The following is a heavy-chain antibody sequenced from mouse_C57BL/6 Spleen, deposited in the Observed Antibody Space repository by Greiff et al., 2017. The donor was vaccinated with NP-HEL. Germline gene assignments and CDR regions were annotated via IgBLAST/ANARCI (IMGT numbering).Heavy chain of an antibody. D-gene: IGHD2-5*01. CDR1: GFNIKDDY. V-gene: IGHV14-4*01. CDR2: IDPENGDT. J-gene: IGHJ3*01. Sequence: EVQLQQSGAELVRPGASVKLSCTASGFNIKDDYMHWVKQRPEQGLEWIGWIDPENGDTEYASKFQGKATITADTSSNTAYLQLSSLTSEDTAVYYCTTDYSNYDAWFAYWGQGTLVTVSA. CDR3: TTDYSNYDAWFAY.